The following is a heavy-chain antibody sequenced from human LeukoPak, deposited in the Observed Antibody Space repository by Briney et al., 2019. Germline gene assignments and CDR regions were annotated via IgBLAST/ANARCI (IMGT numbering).Heavy chain of an antibody. CDR3: ARSPARESSFDP. D-gene: IGHD1-26*01. Sequence: ASVKVSCKASGYTFTSYYMHWVRQAPGEGLEWMGKINPSGGSTSYAQKFQGRVTITADESTSTAYMELSSLRSEDTAVYYCARSPARESSFDPWGQGTLVTVSS. V-gene: IGHV1-46*01. CDR2: INPSGGST. J-gene: IGHJ5*02. CDR1: GYTFTSYY.